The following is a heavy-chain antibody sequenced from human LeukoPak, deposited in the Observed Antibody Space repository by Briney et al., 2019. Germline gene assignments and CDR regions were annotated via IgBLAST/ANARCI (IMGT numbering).Heavy chain of an antibody. V-gene: IGHV4-38-2*02. CDR3: VRGHLVGGWFKYDAFDI. Sequence: PSETLSLTCTVSGYSISSGYYWGRIRQPPGKGLEWIGSIYHSGSTYYNPSLKSRVTISVDTSKNQFSLKLSSVTAADTAVYYCVRGHLVGGWFKYDAFDIWGQGTMVSVSS. CDR1: GYSISSGYY. CDR2: IYHSGST. J-gene: IGHJ3*02. D-gene: IGHD6-19*01.